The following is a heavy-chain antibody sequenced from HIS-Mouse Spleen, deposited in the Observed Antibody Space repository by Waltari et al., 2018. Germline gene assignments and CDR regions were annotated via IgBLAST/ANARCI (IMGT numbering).Heavy chain of an antibody. V-gene: IGHV4-34*01. CDR3: ARVGKYYYDSSGYYYYFDY. Sequence: VQLQQWGAGLLKPSETLYLTCAVYGGSVSGYYCSWIRQPPGTGLEWIGENNHSGSTNYNPALKSRVTISVDTSKNQFSLKLSSVTAADTAVYYCARVGKYYYDSSGYYYYFDYWGQGTLVTVSS. D-gene: IGHD3-22*01. CDR1: GGSVSGYY. CDR2: NNHSGST. J-gene: IGHJ4*02.